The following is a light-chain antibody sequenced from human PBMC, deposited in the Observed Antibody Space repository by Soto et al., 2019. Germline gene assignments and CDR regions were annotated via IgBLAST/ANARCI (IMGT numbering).Light chain of an antibody. CDR3: QQYKSYSWT. V-gene: IGKV1-5*01. J-gene: IGKJ1*01. CDR2: DAS. Sequence: IRMTQSPSSFSASTGDRVTITCRASQSINIWLAWYQQKPGKAPKVLIYDASSLKSGIPSRFSGSGSGTEFTLTISSLQPDDFATYYCQQYKSYSWTFGQGTKVDIK. CDR1: QSINIW.